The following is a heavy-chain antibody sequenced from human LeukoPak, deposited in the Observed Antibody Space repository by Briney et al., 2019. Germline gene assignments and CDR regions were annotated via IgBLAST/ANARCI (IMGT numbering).Heavy chain of an antibody. CDR1: GGTFSSYA. J-gene: IGHJ4*02. Sequence: SVKVSCKASGGTFSSYAISWVRQAPGQGLERMGRIIPILGIANYAQKFQGRVTITADKSTSTAYMELSSLRSEDTAVYYCARDEGGRAFDYWGQGTLVTVSS. V-gene: IGHV1-69*04. CDR3: ARDEGGRAFDY. D-gene: IGHD1-26*01. CDR2: IIPILGIA.